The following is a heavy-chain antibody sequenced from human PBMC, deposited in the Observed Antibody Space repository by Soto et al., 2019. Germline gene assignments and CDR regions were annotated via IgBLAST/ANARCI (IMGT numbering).Heavy chain of an antibody. D-gene: IGHD3-22*01. V-gene: IGHV3-30*18. Sequence: GGSMRLSCAASGFTFSSYGMNRVRQAPGKGLEWVAVISYDGSNKYYADSVKGRFTISRDNSKNTLYLQMNSLRAEDTAVYYCAKESIEGYYDSSGYLAEYWGQGTLVTVSS. J-gene: IGHJ4*02. CDR3: AKESIEGYYDSSGYLAEY. CDR2: ISYDGSNK. CDR1: GFTFSSYG.